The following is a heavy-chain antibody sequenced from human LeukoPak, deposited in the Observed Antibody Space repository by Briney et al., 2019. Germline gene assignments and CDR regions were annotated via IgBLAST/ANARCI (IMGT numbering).Heavy chain of an antibody. CDR1: GFTFDDYA. CDR3: AKDIEWLSAFDI. CDR2: ISWNSGSV. Sequence: GGSLRLSCAASGFTFDDYAMHWVRQAPGKGLEWVSGISWNSGSVGYADSVKGRFTISRDNAKNSLYLQMNSLRAEDTALYYCAKDIEWLSAFDIWGQGTMVTVSS. V-gene: IGHV3-9*01. J-gene: IGHJ3*02. D-gene: IGHD3-9*01.